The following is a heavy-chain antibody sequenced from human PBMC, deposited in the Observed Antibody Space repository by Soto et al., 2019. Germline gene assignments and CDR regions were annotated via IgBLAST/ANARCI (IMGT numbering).Heavy chain of an antibody. V-gene: IGHV3-23*01. CDR1: GFIFSSYA. CDR3: AKTADGWFSAFEI. Sequence: GGSLRLSCAASGFIFSSYAMSWVRQAPGKGLEWVSAISGSGTTAYYADSVKGRFTFSRDNSKKTMYLQMNSLRAEDTAVYYCAKTADGWFSAFEIWGQGTMVTVSS. D-gene: IGHD6-19*01. J-gene: IGHJ3*02. CDR2: ISGSGTTA.